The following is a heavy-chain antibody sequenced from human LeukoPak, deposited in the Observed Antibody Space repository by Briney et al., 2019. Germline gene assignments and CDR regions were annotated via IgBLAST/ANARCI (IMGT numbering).Heavy chain of an antibody. Sequence: PSETLSLTCTFSGGSISSGSYYWSWIRQPAGKGLEWIGRIYTSGSTNYNPSLKSRVTISVDTSKNQFSLKLSSVTAADTAVYYCARRGTTVSSSDYWGQGTLVTVSS. CDR2: IYTSGST. D-gene: IGHD4-17*01. J-gene: IGHJ4*02. CDR3: ARRGTTVSSSDY. CDR1: GGSISSGSYY. V-gene: IGHV4-61*02.